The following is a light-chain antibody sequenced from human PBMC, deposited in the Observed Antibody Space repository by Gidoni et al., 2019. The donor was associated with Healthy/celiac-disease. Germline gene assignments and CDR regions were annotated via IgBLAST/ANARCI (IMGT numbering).Light chain of an antibody. J-gene: IGLJ2*01. CDR3: SSYTSSSTLEGV. CDR1: SSDVGGYNY. CDR2: EVS. V-gene: IGLV2-14*01. Sequence: QSALTQPATGSGSPGQSSTISCTGTSSDVGGYNYVSWYQQPQGKAPKLMIYEVSTRPSGVSNRFSGSKSGNTASLTISGLQAEDEADYYCSSYTSSSTLEGVFGGGTKLTVL.